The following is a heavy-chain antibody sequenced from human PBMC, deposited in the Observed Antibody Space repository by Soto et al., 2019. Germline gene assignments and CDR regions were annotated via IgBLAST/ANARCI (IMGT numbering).Heavy chain of an antibody. J-gene: IGHJ4*02. D-gene: IGHD3-22*01. CDR2: ISGSGGST. V-gene: IGHV3-23*01. CDR3: AKAHPLLYYYDSSGYYYPMKTVKYFDY. Sequence: GGSLRLSCAASGFTFSSYAMSWVRQAPGKGLEWVSAISGSGGSTYYADSVKGRFTISRDNSKNTLYLQMNSLGAEDTAVYYCAKAHPLLYYYDSSGYYYPMKTVKYFDYWGQGTLVTVSS. CDR1: GFTFSSYA.